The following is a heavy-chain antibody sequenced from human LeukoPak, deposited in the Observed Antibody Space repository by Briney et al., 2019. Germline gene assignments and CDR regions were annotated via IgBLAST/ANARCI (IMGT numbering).Heavy chain of an antibody. Sequence: GGSLRLSCAASGFTFDDYAMHWVRQAPGKGLEWVSGISWNSGSIGYADSVKGRFTISRDNAKNSLYLQMNSLRAEDTALYYCAKADYVPDYGILTARTNRQYYFDYWGQGTLVTVSS. CDR2: ISWNSGSI. V-gene: IGHV3-9*01. J-gene: IGHJ4*02. CDR3: AKADYVPDYGILTARTNRQYYFDY. D-gene: IGHD3-9*01. CDR1: GFTFDDYA.